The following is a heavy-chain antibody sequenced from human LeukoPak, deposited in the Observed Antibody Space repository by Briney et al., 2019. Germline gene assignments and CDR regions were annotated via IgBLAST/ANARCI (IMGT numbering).Heavy chain of an antibody. V-gene: IGHV3-7*01. CDR1: GFIFSRHW. Sequence: PGGSLRLSCGASGFIFSRHWMSWARQAPGKGPEWVANIKQDGSERYYVGSVKGRFTISSDNAKNLLYLQMNSLRAEDTALYYCARDGGHSTDLDYWAQGTLVTVSS. D-gene: IGHD2/OR15-2a*01. CDR2: IKQDGSER. J-gene: IGHJ4*02. CDR3: ARDGGHSTDLDY.